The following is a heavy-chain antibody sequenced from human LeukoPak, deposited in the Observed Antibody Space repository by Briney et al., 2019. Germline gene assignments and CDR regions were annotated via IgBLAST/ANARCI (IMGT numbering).Heavy chain of an antibody. J-gene: IGHJ4*02. CDR3: ARRDLWFGFFDY. V-gene: IGHV4-4*02. D-gene: IGHD3-10*01. CDR2: IYQNGNT. Sequence: SETLSLTCDVFGGSISSSYWWSWVRQSPEKGLEWIGEIYQNGNTNYNPSLKSRVTVSIAKSKNQFSLNLSSVIAADTAVYFCARRDLWFGFFDYWGQGTLVTVSS. CDR1: GGSISSSYW.